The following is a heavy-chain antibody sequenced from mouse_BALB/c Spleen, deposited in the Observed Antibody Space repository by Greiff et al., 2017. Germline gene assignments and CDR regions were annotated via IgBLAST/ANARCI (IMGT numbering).Heavy chain of an antibody. Sequence: VQLHQSGAELVKPGASVKLSCKASGYTFTSYYMYWVKQRPGQGLEWIGEINPSNGGTNFNEKFKSKATLTVDKSSSTAYMQLSSLTSEDSAVYYCTRAGDYVPFGYWGQGTLVTVSA. CDR2: INPSNGGT. D-gene: IGHD2-4*01. V-gene: IGHV1S81*02. CDR1: GYTFTSYY. CDR3: TRAGDYVPFGY. J-gene: IGHJ3*01.